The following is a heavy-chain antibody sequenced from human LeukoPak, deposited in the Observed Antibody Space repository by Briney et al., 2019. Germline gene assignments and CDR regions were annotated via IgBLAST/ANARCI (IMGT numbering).Heavy chain of an antibody. CDR3: ARVYGNDAFDI. V-gene: IGHV1-69*06. J-gene: IGHJ3*02. CDR1: GGTFISYA. CDR2: IIPIFGTA. Sequence: SVKVSCKASGGTFISYAISWVRQAPGKGLEWMGRIIPIFGTANYAQKFQGRVTITADKSTSTAYMELSSLRSEDTAVYYCARVYGNDAFDIWGQGTMVTVSS. D-gene: IGHD2-8*01.